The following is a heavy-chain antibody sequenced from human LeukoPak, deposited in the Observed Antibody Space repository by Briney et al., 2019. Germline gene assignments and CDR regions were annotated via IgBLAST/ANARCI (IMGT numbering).Heavy chain of an antibody. CDR1: GGTFSSYA. J-gene: IGHJ6*02. CDR2: IIPILGIA. Sequence: SVKVSCKASGGTFSSYAISWVRQAPGQGLEWMGRIIPILGIANYAQKFQGRDTITADKSTSTAYMELSSLRSEDTAVYYCARVLCSSTSCLHYYYYYGMDVWGQGTTVTVSS. V-gene: IGHV1-69*04. D-gene: IGHD2-2*01. CDR3: ARVLCSSTSCLHYYYYYGMDV.